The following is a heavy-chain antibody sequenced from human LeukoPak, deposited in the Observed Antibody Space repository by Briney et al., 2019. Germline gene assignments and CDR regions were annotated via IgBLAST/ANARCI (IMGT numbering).Heavy chain of an antibody. V-gene: IGHV4-59*12. D-gene: IGHD5-12*01. CDR2: IYDSGST. Sequence: PSETLSLTCTVSGGSINSYYWSWIRQPPGKGLEWIGYIYDSGSTNYNPSLKSRVTISVDTSKNQFSLKLSSVTAADKAVYYCARSCRILDIVATIRARLGGNGFDIWGQGTMVTVSS. J-gene: IGHJ3*02. CDR1: GGSINSYY. CDR3: ARSCRILDIVATIRARLGGNGFDI.